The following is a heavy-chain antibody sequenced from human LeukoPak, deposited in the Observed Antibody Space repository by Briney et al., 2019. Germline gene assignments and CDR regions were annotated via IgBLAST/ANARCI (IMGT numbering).Heavy chain of an antibody. V-gene: IGHV1-18*01. CDR2: ISAYNGNT. Sequence: ASVKVSCKASGYTFTSYGISWVRQAPGQGLEWMGWISAYNGNTNYAQKLQGRVTMTTDTSTSTAYMELRSLRSDDTAVYYCARERLRWSAGPSTFDYWGQGTLVTVSS. CDR3: ARERLRWSAGPSTFDY. J-gene: IGHJ4*02. CDR1: GYTFTSYG. D-gene: IGHD4-23*01.